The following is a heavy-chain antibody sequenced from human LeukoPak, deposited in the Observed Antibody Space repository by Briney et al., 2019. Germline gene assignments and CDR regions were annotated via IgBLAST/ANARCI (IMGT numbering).Heavy chain of an antibody. V-gene: IGHV3-48*03. CDR1: GLTFSSYE. CDR2: ISSASNMI. Sequence: QPGGSLRLSCAASGLTFSSYEMNWVRQAPGKGLEWISNISSASNMIYYAESVKGRFTISRDNAKNSLYLQMNSLRAEDTAVYYCATASGGWYRYYFDSWGQGTLVTVSS. CDR3: ATASGGWYRYYFDS. J-gene: IGHJ4*02. D-gene: IGHD6-13*01.